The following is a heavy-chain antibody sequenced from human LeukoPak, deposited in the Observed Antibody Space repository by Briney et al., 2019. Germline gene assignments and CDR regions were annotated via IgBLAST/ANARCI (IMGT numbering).Heavy chain of an antibody. Sequence: PSETLSLTCAVYGGSFSGYYWSWIRQPPGKGLEWIGEINHSGSTNYNPSLKSRVTISVDTSKNQFPLKLSSVTAADTAVYYCARGGYSYGPFDYWGQGTLVTVSS. CDR3: ARGGYSYGPFDY. D-gene: IGHD5-18*01. CDR2: INHSGST. J-gene: IGHJ4*02. V-gene: IGHV4-34*01. CDR1: GGSFSGYY.